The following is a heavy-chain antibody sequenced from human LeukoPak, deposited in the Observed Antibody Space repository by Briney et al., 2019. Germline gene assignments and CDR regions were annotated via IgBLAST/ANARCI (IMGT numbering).Heavy chain of an antibody. CDR1: GASINSYY. CDR3: ARAAAGTANFDP. CDR2: ISADGST. D-gene: IGHD1-1*01. Sequence: SETLSLTCTVSGASINSYYWNCIRQPAGKGLEWVGRISADGSTNCNPSLKSRVTISVDKSKNQFSLKLSSVTAADTAVYFYARAAAGTANFDPWGQGTLVTVSS. V-gene: IGHV4-4*07. J-gene: IGHJ5*02.